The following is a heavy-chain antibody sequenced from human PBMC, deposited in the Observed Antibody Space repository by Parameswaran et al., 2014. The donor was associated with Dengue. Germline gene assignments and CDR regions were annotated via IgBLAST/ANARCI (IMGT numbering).Heavy chain of an antibody. J-gene: IGHJ3*01. D-gene: IGHD4-17*01. V-gene: IGHV3-74*01. CDR2: INSDGSST. CDR3: ARVAVTRSFDV. Sequence: WIRQPPGKGLVWVSRINSDGSSTSYADSVKGRFTISRDNAKNTLYLQMNSLRAEDTAVYYCARVAVTRSFDVWGQGTMVTVSS.